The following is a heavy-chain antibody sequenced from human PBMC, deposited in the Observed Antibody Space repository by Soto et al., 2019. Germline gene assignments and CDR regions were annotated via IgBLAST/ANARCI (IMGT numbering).Heavy chain of an antibody. CDR2: LYYSGYT. CDR1: GGCISSSSYY. V-gene: IGHV4-39*01. D-gene: IGHD3-16*01. Sequence: SETLSLTCTVSGGCISSSSYYWGWIRQPPGKGLEWIGSLYYSGYTYYNPSLKSRVTISVDTSKNPFSLKLSSVTAADTAVYYCARHNGPLYVGYYYDMDVWGQGTTVTVS. J-gene: IGHJ6*02. CDR3: ARHNGPLYVGYYYDMDV.